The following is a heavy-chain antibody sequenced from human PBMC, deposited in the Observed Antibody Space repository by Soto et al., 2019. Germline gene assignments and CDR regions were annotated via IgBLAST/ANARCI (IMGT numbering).Heavy chain of an antibody. V-gene: IGHV4-30-4*01. CDR1: GGSISSGDYY. Sequence: SETLSLTCTVSGGSISSGDYYWSWIRQPPGKGLEWIGYIYYSGSTYYNPSLKSRVTISLDTSKNQFSLKLSSVTAADTAVYYCARGLITGSHYSGGWYYFDSWGQGTQVTVS. J-gene: IGHJ4*02. CDR2: IYYSGST. CDR3: ARGLITGSHYSGGWYYFDS. D-gene: IGHD6-19*01.